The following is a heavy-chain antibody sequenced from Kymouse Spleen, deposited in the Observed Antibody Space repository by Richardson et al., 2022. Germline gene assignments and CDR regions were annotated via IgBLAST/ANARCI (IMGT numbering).Heavy chain of an antibody. Sequence: EVQLVESGGGLVKPGGSLRLSCAASGFTFSSYSMNWVRQAPGKGLEWVSSISSSSSYIYYADSVKGRFTISRDNAKNSLYLQMNSLRAEDTAVYYCARERYSSGWSTIFDYWGQGTLVTVSS. J-gene: IGHJ4*02. CDR1: GFTFSSYS. V-gene: IGHV3-21*03. CDR3: ARERYSSGWSTIFDY. CDR2: ISSSSSYI. D-gene: IGHD6-19*01.